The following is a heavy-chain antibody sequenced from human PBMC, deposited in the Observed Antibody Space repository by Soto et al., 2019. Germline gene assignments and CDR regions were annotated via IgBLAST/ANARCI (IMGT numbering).Heavy chain of an antibody. V-gene: IGHV3-53*04. J-gene: IGHJ3*02. CDR1: GFTVSSNY. CDR3: ATHPWQGLGYAFDI. CDR2: IYSGGST. Sequence: EVQLVESGGGLVQPGGSLRLSCAASGFTVSSNYMSWVRQAPGKGLEWVSVIYSGGSTYYADSVKGRFTISRHNSKNTLYLQMNSLRAEDTAVYYCATHPWQGLGYAFDIWGQGTMVTVSS. D-gene: IGHD5-12*01.